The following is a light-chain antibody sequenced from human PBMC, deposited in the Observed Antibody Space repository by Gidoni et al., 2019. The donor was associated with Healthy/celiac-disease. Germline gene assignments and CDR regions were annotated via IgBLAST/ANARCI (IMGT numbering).Light chain of an antibody. CDR1: QGISSY. CDR3: QQYYSYPQLT. V-gene: IGKV1-8*01. J-gene: IGKJ4*01. Sequence: AIRITQSPSSLSASTGDRVTITCRASQGISSYVAWYQQKPGKAPKLLIYAASTLQSGVPSRFSGSGSGTDFTLTISCLQSEDFATYYCQQYYSYPQLTFGGGTKVEIK. CDR2: AAS.